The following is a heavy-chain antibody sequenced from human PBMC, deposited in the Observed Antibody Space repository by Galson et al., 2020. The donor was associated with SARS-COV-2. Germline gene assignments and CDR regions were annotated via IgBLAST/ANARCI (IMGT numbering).Heavy chain of an antibody. J-gene: IGHJ3*02. CDR2: ISAYNGNT. D-gene: IGHD3-10*01. V-gene: IGHV1-18*04. CDR1: GYTFTTYG. CDR3: ARVFLYGSGSFAAFDI. Sequence: ASVKVSCKASGYTFTTYGISWVRQAPGQGLEWMGWISAYNGNTNYAQKLQGRVTMTTDTSTSTAYMELRSLRSDDTAVYYCARVFLYGSGSFAAFDIWCQGTMVTVSS.